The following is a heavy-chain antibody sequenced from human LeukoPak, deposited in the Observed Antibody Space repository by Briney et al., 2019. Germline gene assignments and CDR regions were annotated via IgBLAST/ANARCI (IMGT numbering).Heavy chain of an antibody. Sequence: GGSPRLSCAASGFTFGNYGMHWVRQAPGKGLEWVAFIRYDGSDIYYADSVKGRFTISRDNSKNTLYLQMNSLRPEDTAVYFCSGSYSYWGQGTLVTVSS. CDR3: SGSYSY. CDR2: IRYDGSDI. CDR1: GFTFGNYG. D-gene: IGHD1-26*01. V-gene: IGHV3-30*02. J-gene: IGHJ4*02.